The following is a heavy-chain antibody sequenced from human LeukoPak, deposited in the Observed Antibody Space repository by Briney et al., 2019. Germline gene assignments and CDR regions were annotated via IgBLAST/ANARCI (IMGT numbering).Heavy chain of an antibody. V-gene: IGHV3-66*01. CDR2: IYSGGST. Sequence: PGGSLRLSCAASGFTVSSNYMSWVRQAPGKGLEWVSVIYSGGSTYYADSVKGRFTISRDNSKNTLYLQMNSLRAEDTAVYYCARDSLAAAGTPLGFDYWGQGTLVTVSS. CDR1: GFTVSSNY. CDR3: ARDSLAAAGTPLGFDY. D-gene: IGHD6-13*01. J-gene: IGHJ4*02.